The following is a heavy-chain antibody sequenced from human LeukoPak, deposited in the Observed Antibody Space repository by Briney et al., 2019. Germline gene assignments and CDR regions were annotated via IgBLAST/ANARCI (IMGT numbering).Heavy chain of an antibody. J-gene: IGHJ4*02. CDR3: ARSRFGGYVPFDY. Sequence: SETLSLTCSVSGGSISSGGYFWSWIRQYPGKGLEWIAFQYYSGSTYYNPSLKSRATISVDTSKNQFSLKLSSVTAADTAVYYCARSRFGGYVPFDYWGQGTLVTVSS. CDR2: QYYSGST. V-gene: IGHV4-31*03. D-gene: IGHD5-12*01. CDR1: GGSISSGGYF.